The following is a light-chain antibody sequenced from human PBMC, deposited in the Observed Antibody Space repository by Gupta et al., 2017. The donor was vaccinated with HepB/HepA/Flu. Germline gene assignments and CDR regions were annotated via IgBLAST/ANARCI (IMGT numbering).Light chain of an antibody. J-gene: IGLJ2*01. CDR1: KLGDKY. CDR3: QTWDSRTGV. Sequence: SYDLTQPPSVPVSPGQTASITCSGDKLGDKYASWYQQKPGQSPVLVIYHDTRRPSGTPARFSGSNSGSTATLTISGTQAADEADYYCQTWDSRTGVFGGGTKLTVL. CDR2: HDT. V-gene: IGLV3-1*01.